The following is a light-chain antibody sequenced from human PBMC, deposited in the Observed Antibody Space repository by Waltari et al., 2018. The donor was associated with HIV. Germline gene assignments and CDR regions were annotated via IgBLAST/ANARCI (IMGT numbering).Light chain of an antibody. CDR1: SSDVGTYNS. V-gene: IGLV2-14*01. CDR2: EVS. J-gene: IGLJ2*01. CDR3: SSYTSGNAVL. Sequence: QSALTQPASVSGSPGQSITISCTGSSSDVGTYNSVSWYQQHPVKAPKLIIYEVSNRPSGVSNRFSGSKSGSTASLTISVLQAEDEADYYCSSYTSGNAVLFGGGTKVTVL.